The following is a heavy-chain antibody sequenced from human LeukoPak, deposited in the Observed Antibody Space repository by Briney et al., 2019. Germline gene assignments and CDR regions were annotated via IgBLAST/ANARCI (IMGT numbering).Heavy chain of an antibody. CDR2: ISSSSSTI. CDR3: ARDHQLAEAYNWFDP. D-gene: IGHD5-24*01. Sequence: PGGSLRLSCAASGFTFSSYSMNWVRQAPGKGLEWVSYISSSSSTIYYADSVKGRFTISRDNAKNSLYLQMNSLRAEDTAVYYCARDHQLAEAYNWFDPWGQGTLVTVSS. CDR1: GFTFSSYS. V-gene: IGHV3-48*01. J-gene: IGHJ5*02.